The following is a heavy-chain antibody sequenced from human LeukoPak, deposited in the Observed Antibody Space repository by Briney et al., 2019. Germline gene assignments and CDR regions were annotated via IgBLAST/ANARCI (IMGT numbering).Heavy chain of an antibody. CDR3: AREGGGTPYYFDY. Sequence: ASVKVSCKASGYSFTSYGVTWVRQAPGQGLEWMGWISAYNGSTKYAQKLQGRVTMTRDTSSRTAYMELRSLRSDDTAVYYCAREGGGTPYYFDYWGQGTLVTVSS. J-gene: IGHJ4*02. V-gene: IGHV1-18*01. CDR2: ISAYNGST. D-gene: IGHD1-14*01. CDR1: GYSFTSYG.